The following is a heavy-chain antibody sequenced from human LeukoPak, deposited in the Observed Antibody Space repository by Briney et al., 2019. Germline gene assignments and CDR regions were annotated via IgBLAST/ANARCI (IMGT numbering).Heavy chain of an antibody. D-gene: IGHD5-24*01. V-gene: IGHV3-23*01. CDR2: ISGSGGST. J-gene: IGHJ4*02. CDR1: GFTFSSYA. CDR3: AKHGRWLQFRSLDY. Sequence: GGSLRLSCAASGFTFSSYAMSWVRQAPGKGLEWVSAISGSGGSTYYADSVKGRFTISRDNSKNTLYLQMNSLRAEDTAVYYCAKHGRWLQFRSLDYWGQGTLVTVSS.